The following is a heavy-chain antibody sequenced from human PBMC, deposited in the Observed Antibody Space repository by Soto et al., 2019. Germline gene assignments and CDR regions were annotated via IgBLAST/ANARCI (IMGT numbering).Heavy chain of an antibody. CDR2: LNHSGST. CDR3: ERGGLYCSSTSGYTCVPYYYYGMDV. D-gene: IGHD2-2*02. Sequence: SVTMSLTCAVYGGCLRGYNWSGIRQPPGEGLERIGELNHSGSTNYNPSLNSRATISVDTSQNQFSLKLSSVTAADTAVPSLERGGLYCSSTSGYTCVPYYYYGMDVWGQVTTGAVSS. CDR1: GGCLRGYN. V-gene: IGHV4-34*01. J-gene: IGHJ6*02.